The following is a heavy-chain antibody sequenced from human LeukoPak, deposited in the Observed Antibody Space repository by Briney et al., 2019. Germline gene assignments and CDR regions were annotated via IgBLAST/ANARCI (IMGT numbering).Heavy chain of an antibody. Sequence: SVKVSCKASGGTFSSYAISWVRQAPGQGLEWMGGIIPIFGTANYAQKFQGRVTITADKSTSTAYMELSSLRSEDTAVYYCARDLGDYGDYFDYWGQGTLVTVSS. V-gene: IGHV1-69*06. CDR3: ARDLGDYGDYFDY. CDR2: IIPIFGTA. CDR1: GGTFSSYA. J-gene: IGHJ4*02. D-gene: IGHD4-17*01.